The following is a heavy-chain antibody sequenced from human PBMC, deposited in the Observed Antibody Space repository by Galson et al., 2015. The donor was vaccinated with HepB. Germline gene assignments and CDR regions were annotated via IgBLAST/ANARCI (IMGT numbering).Heavy chain of an antibody. V-gene: IGHV3-30*04. CDR2: ISYDGSNK. CDR1: GFTFSRYA. Sequence: SLRLSCAASGFTFSRYAMHWVRQAPGKGLEWVAVISYDGSNKYYADSVKGRFTISRDDSKNTLYLQMNSLKTEDTAVYYCTTEVPDHRTTTVTTLLLGYWGQGTLVTVSS. J-gene: IGHJ4*02. CDR3: TTEVPDHRTTTVTTLLLGY. D-gene: IGHD4-17*01.